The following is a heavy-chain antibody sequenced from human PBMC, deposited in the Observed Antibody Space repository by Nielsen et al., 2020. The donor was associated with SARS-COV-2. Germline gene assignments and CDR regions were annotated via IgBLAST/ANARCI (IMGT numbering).Heavy chain of an antibody. D-gene: IGHD3-10*01. CDR3: ARDPSGTGETFDF. J-gene: IGHJ4*02. Sequence: GESLKISCAASGFTFNTYDMTWVRQAPGQGLERVSSISGSGGRTNSADSVKGRFTISRDNSKSTLYLQMNSLRDDDTAVFYCARDPSGTGETFDFWGRGTLVTVSS. CDR2: ISGSGGRT. CDR1: GFTFNTYD. V-gene: IGHV3-23*01.